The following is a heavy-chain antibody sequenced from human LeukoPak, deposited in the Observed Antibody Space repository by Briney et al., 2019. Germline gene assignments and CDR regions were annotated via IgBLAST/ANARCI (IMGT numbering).Heavy chain of an antibody. V-gene: IGHV3-11*01. CDR3: ARRAGAYSHPYDY. CDR2: ISSSGSTI. CDR1: GFTFSDYY. D-gene: IGHD4/OR15-4a*01. J-gene: IGHJ4*02. Sequence: GGSLRLSCAASGFTFSDYYMSWIRQAPGKGLEWVSYISSSGSTIYYSDSVKGRFTISRDNSKNTLYLQMNSLRAEDTAVYHCARRAGAYSHPYDYWGQGTLVTVSS.